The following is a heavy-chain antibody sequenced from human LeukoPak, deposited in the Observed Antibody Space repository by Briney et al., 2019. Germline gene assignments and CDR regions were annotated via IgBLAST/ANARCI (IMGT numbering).Heavy chain of an antibody. D-gene: IGHD6-19*01. CDR2: IYHSEST. CDR1: GDSISSSSYS. Sequence: SETLSLTCTVSGDSISSSSYSWGWIRQPPGKGLEWIGSIYHSESTYYNPSLKSRVTISVDTSKNQFSLKLSSVTAADTAVYYCSNTNRGWYGVGDYWSQGALVTVPS. V-gene: IGHV4-39*01. J-gene: IGHJ4*02. CDR3: SNTNRGWYGVGDY.